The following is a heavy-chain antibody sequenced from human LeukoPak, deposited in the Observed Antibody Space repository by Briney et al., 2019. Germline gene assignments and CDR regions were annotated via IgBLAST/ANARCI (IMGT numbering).Heavy chain of an antibody. CDR3: AKGGPDQGDSPPFDY. CDR1: GFTFSSYG. CDR2: IRHDGSDK. D-gene: IGHD2-21*02. J-gene: IGHJ4*02. Sequence: GGSLRLSCAASGFTFSSYGMHWVRQAPGKGLEWVSFIRHDGSDKHYADSVKGRFTISRDISQNTLYLQMNSLRPEDTAVYYCAKGGPDQGDSPPFDYWGQGTLVTVSS. V-gene: IGHV3-30*02.